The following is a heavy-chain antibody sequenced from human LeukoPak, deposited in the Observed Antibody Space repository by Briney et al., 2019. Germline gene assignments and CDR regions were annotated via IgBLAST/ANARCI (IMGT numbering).Heavy chain of an antibody. CDR3: ARLASGSGSYSNYYFDY. Sequence: GESLKISCQASGYRITSDWIDWVRQMPGKGLEWMGIIYPGDSDTRYRPSFEGQVTISVDNSITTDYLQWSSLEASDTAMYYCARLASGSGSYSNYYFDYWGQGTLVTVSS. CDR1: GYRITSDW. D-gene: IGHD3-10*01. J-gene: IGHJ4*02. CDR2: IYPGDSDT. V-gene: IGHV5-51*01.